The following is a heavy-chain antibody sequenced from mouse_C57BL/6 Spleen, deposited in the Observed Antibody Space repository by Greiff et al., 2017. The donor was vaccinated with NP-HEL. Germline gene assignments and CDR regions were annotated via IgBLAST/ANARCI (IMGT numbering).Heavy chain of an antibody. CDR1: GYAFSSSW. CDR3: ARKGDGFAY. J-gene: IGHJ3*01. CDR2: IYPGDGDT. Sequence: LVKPGASVKISCKASGYAFSSSWMNWVKQRPGKGLEWIGRIYPGDGDTNYNGKFKGKATLTADKSSSTAYMQLSSLTSEDSAVYFCARKGDGFAYWGQGTLVTVSA. D-gene: IGHD3-3*01. V-gene: IGHV1-82*01.